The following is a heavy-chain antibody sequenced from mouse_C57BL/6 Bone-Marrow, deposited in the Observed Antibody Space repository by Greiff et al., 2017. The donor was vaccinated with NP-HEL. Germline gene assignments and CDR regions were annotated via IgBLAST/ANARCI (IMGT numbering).Heavy chain of an antibody. V-gene: IGHV5-6*01. CDR2: ISSGGSYT. J-gene: IGHJ2*01. D-gene: IGHD4-1*01. CDR1: GFTFSSYG. Sequence: EVKLVESGGDLVKPGGSLKLSCAASGFTFSSYGMSWVRQTPDKRLEWVATISSGGSYTYYPDSVKGRFTISRDNAKNTLYLQMSSLKSEDTAMYYCARHHWDDFDYWGQGTTLTVSS. CDR3: ARHHWDDFDY.